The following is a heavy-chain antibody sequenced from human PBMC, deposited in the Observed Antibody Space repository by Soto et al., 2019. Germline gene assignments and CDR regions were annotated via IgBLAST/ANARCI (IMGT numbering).Heavy chain of an antibody. Sequence: QLQLQESGPGLVKPSETLPLTCTVSGGSISSSSYYWGWIRQPPGKGLEWIGSIYYSGSTYYNPSLKSRVTISVDTSKNQFSLKLSSVTAADTAVYYCARHQYSGSYPRRFDPWGQGTLVTVSS. D-gene: IGHD1-26*01. CDR3: ARHQYSGSYPRRFDP. V-gene: IGHV4-39*01. J-gene: IGHJ5*02. CDR1: GGSISSSSYY. CDR2: IYYSGST.